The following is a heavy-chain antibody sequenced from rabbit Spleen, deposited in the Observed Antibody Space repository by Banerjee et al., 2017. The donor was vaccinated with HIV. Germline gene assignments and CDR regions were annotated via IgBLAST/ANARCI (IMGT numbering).Heavy chain of an antibody. CDR2: IYTGNSKT. J-gene: IGHJ6*01. CDR3: ARREPNIFGFDF. CDR1: AFSLSRGYD. Sequence: VESGGGLVKPGASLTLTCKASAFSLSRGYDMSWVRQAPGKGLEWIACIYTGNSKTYYTSWAKGRFTITKTSSTTVTLQMTSLTAADTATYFCARREPNIFGFDFWGQGTLVTVS. D-gene: IGHD6-1*01. V-gene: IGHV1S40*01.